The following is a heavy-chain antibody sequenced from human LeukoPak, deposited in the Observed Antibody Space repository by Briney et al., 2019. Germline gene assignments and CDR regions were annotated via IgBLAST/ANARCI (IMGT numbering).Heavy chain of an antibody. CDR2: TKHDGGEK. Sequence: GGSLRLSCAASGFTFSNYGIHWVRQAPGKGLEWVANTKHDGGEKYYVDSVEGRFTISRDNAKNSLFLQMNSLRAEDTAVYYCARGLYGDYYYYGMDVWGQGTTVTVSS. J-gene: IGHJ6*02. CDR1: GFTFSNYG. CDR3: ARGLYGDYYYYGMDV. D-gene: IGHD4-17*01. V-gene: IGHV3-7*04.